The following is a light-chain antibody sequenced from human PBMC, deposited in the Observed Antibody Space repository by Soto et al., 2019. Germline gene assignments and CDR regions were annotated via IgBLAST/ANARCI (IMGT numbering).Light chain of an antibody. J-gene: IGKJ4*01. CDR1: QSVSSY. Sequence: EIVLTQSPATLSLSPGERATLSCRASQSVSSYLAWYQQKPGQTPRLLIYDASNRATGILARFCGSGSGTDFTLTISSLEPEDFAVYYCQQRSNWPLTFGGGAKVEIK. CDR3: QQRSNWPLT. V-gene: IGKV3-11*01. CDR2: DAS.